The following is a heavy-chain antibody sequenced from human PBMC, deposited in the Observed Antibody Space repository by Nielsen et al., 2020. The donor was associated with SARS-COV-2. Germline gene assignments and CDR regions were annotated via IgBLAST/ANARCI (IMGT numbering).Heavy chain of an antibody. CDR2: IYYSGST. D-gene: IGHD3-9*01. J-gene: IGHJ6*02. CDR3: ARDGGNGYDILTGYFYYGMDA. CDR1: GGSISSYY. Sequence: SETLSLTCTVSGGSISSYYWSWIRQPPGKGLEWIGYIYYSGSTNYNPSLKSRVTISVDTSKNQFSLKLSSVTAADTAVYYCARDGGNGYDILTGYFYYGMDAWGQGTTVTVSS. V-gene: IGHV4-59*01.